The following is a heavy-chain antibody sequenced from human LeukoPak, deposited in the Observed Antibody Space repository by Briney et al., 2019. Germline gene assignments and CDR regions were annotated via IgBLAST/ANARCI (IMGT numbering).Heavy chain of an antibody. J-gene: IGHJ4*02. CDR3: ATVYDSGGYYFNY. D-gene: IGHD3-22*01. CDR2: ISSVNNCA. V-gene: IGHV3-11*05. Sequence: GGSLRLSCAASGFNFRDSYMGWIRQAPGKGLEWVSYISSVNNCANYGDSVRGRFTISRDNAKNSLYLQMNSLRAEDTAVYFCATVYDSGGYYFNYWGQGTLVTVSS. CDR1: GFNFRDSY.